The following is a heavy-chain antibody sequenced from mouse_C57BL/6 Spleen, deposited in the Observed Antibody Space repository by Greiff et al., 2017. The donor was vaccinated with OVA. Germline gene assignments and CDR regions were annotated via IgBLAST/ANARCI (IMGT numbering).Heavy chain of an antibody. D-gene: IGHD1-1*01. J-gene: IGHJ4*01. V-gene: IGHV1-54*01. Sequence: VQLQQSGAELVRPGTSVKVSCKASGYAFTNYLIEWVKQRPGQGLEWIGVINPGSGGTNYNEKFKGKATLTADKSSSTAYMQLSSLTSEDSAVYFCAREEAFTTGYAMDDWGQGTSVTVSS. CDR2: INPGSGGT. CDR1: GYAFTNYL. CDR3: AREEAFTTGYAMDD.